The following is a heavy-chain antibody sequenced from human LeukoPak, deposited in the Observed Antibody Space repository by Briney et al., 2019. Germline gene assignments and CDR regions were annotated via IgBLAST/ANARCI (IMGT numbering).Heavy chain of an antibody. CDR1: GGSISSSSYY. CDR3: ARVRVGATLGNWFDP. J-gene: IGHJ5*02. D-gene: IGHD1-26*01. CDR2: IYYSGST. Sequence: SETLSLTCTVSGGSISSSSYYWGRIRQPPGKGLEWIGSIYYSGSTYYNPPLKSRVTISVDTSKNQFSLKLSSVTAADTAVYYCARVRVGATLGNWFDPWGQGTLVSVSS. V-gene: IGHV4-39*07.